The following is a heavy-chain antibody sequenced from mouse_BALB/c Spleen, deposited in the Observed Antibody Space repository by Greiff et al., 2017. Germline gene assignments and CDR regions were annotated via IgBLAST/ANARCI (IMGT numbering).Heavy chain of an antibody. V-gene: IGHV5-6-3*01. CDR3: ARDNYYGSGEAY. Sequence: VQLKESGGGLVQPGGSLKLSCAASGFTFSSYGMSWVRQTPDKRLELVATINSNGGSTYYPDSVKGRFTISRDNAKNTLYLQMSSLKSEDTAMYYCARDNYYGSGEAYWGQGTLVTVSA. CDR1: GFTFSSYG. J-gene: IGHJ3*01. CDR2: INSNGGST. D-gene: IGHD1-1*01.